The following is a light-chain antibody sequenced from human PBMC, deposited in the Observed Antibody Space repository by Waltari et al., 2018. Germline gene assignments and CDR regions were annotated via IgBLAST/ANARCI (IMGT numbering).Light chain of an antibody. CDR1: ESIDTY. CDR3: QQSYTTPFT. V-gene: IGKV1-39*01. Sequence: DIRITQSPSSLSASVGDRVTITCRASESIDTYLNWYQHKPGKAPEPLIYAASILQGGVPSRFTGSGTGTYFTLTINSLQPEDFATYYCQQSYTTPFTFGPGTKVD. CDR2: AAS. J-gene: IGKJ3*01.